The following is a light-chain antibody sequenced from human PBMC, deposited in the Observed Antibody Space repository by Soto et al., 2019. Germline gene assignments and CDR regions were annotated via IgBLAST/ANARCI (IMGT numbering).Light chain of an antibody. CDR2: DVS. CDR1: SSDVGGYNY. Sequence: QCALTQPASVSGSPGQSITISYTGTSSDVGGYNYVSWYQQHPGKAPKLMIYDVSNRPSGVSNRFSGSKSGNTASLTISGLQAEDEADYYCSSYTSSSTLVVFGGGTKLTVL. J-gene: IGLJ2*01. CDR3: SSYTSSSTLVV. V-gene: IGLV2-14*01.